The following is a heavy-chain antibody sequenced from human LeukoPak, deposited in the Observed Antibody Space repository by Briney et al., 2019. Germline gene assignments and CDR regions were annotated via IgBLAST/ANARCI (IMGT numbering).Heavy chain of an antibody. J-gene: IGHJ4*02. V-gene: IGHV3-23*01. Sequence: GGSLRLSCAASGFRFSSYAMSWVRQAPGKGLEWVSAISGSGVSTYYADSVKGRFTVSRDNSKNTLYLQMNSLRAEDTAVYYCATLGESSSYWGQGTLVTVSS. CDR3: ATLGESSSY. D-gene: IGHD3-10*01. CDR1: GFRFSSYA. CDR2: ISGSGVST.